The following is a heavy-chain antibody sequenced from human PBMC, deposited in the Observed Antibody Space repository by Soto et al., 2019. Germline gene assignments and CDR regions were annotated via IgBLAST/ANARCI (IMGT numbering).Heavy chain of an antibody. Sequence: GASVKVSCKASGGTFSSYAISWVRQAPGQGLEWMGGIIPIFGTANYAQKFQGRVTITADESTSTAYMELSSLRSEDTAVYYCARDGVVVAATLYYYGMDVWGQRTTVTVSS. CDR1: GGTFSSYA. CDR2: IIPIFGTA. J-gene: IGHJ6*02. CDR3: ARDGVVVAATLYYYGMDV. V-gene: IGHV1-69*13. D-gene: IGHD2-15*01.